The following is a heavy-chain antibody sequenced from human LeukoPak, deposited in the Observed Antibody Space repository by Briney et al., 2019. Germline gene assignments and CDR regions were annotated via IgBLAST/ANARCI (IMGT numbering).Heavy chain of an antibody. CDR3: ATSGSYSSFFDY. CDR2: IIPIFGTA. Sequence: ASVTVSCKASGGTFSSYAISWVRQAPGQGLEWMGGIIPIFGTANYAQKFQGRVTITADESTSTAYMELSSLRSEDTAVYYCATSGSYSSFFDYWGQGTLVTVSS. D-gene: IGHD1-26*01. J-gene: IGHJ4*02. CDR1: GGTFSSYA. V-gene: IGHV1-69*13.